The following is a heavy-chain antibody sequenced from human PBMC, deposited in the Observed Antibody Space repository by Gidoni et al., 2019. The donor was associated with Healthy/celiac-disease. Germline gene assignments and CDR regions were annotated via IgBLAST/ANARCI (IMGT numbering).Heavy chain of an antibody. Sequence: QVQLVESGGGVVQPGRSLRLSCAASGFTFSSYGMHWVRQAPGKGLEWVAVIWYDGSNKYYADSVKGRFTISRDNSKNTLYLQMNSLRAEDTAVYYCARDSDDCTGGVCLTYWGQGTLVTVSS. CDR3: ARDSDDCTGGVCLTY. J-gene: IGHJ4*02. CDR2: IWYDGSNK. V-gene: IGHV3-33*01. CDR1: GFTFSSYG. D-gene: IGHD2-8*02.